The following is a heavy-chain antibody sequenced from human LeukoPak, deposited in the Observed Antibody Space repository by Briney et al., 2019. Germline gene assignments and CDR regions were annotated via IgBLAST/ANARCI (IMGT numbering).Heavy chain of an antibody. CDR2: ISGGGRSS. V-gene: IGHV3-23*01. J-gene: IGHJ4*02. Sequence: GGSLRLSCAASGFPFSDYAMSWVRQAPGKGLEWVSAISGGGRSSSYADSVTGRFTLSRDNSKNMLHLQMNGLRAEDTAICYCAKSLYQGRGINLDYWGQGNLVTVSS. D-gene: IGHD3-10*01. CDR1: GFPFSDYA. CDR3: AKSLYQGRGINLDY.